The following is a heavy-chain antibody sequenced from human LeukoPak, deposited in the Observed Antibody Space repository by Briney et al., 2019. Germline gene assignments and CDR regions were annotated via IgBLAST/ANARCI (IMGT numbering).Heavy chain of an antibody. CDR1: GFTFSNYW. J-gene: IGHJ4*02. V-gene: IGHV3-7*01. D-gene: IGHD4-17*01. Sequence: GGSLRLSCAASGFTFSNYWMSRVRQAPGKGLEWVANIKQDGSDKYYVDSVKGRFTISRDNAKNSLYLQMNSLRAEDTAVYYCARAPRDFGDPRWYFDYWGQGTLVTVSS. CDR2: IKQDGSDK. CDR3: ARAPRDFGDPRWYFDY.